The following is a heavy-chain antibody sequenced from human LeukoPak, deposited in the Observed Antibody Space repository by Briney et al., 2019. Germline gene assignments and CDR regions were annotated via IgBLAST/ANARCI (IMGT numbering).Heavy chain of an antibody. CDR1: GFTFSSYG. J-gene: IGHJ4*02. Sequence: GGSLRLSCAASGFTFSSYGMHWVRQAPGKGLEWVAVISYDGSNKYYADSVKGRFTISRDNSKNTLYLQMNSLRAEDTAVYYCARAPMVRGVITSFDYWGQGTLVTVPS. V-gene: IGHV3-30*03. D-gene: IGHD3-10*01. CDR3: ARAPMVRGVITSFDY. CDR2: ISYDGSNK.